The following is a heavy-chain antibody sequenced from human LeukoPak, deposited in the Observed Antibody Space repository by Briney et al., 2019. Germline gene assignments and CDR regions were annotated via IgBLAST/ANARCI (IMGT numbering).Heavy chain of an antibody. D-gene: IGHD5-24*01. CDR1: GFTFSRYW. Sequence: GGSLRLSCAASGFTFSRYWMHWVRQAPGKGLVWVSRINGGGSSASYADSVKGRFTISRDNTKNTLYLQMNSLGAEDTAVYYCVTYGNNLYYFDYWGQGTLVTVSS. V-gene: IGHV3-74*01. CDR3: VTYGNNLYYFDY. J-gene: IGHJ4*02. CDR2: INGGGSSA.